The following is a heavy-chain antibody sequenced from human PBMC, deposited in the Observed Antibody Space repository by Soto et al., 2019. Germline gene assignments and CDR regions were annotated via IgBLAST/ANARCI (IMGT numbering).Heavy chain of an antibody. Sequence: EVQLVESGGGLVQPGGSLTLSCAVSGVTFSDHYMEWVRQAPGKGLEWVARSRNKAKSYSTDFAASVKGRFTISRDESKNSLELPMNCLKTEDTAVYYCSILEGAWGQGTLVTVSS. CDR1: GVTFSDHY. V-gene: IGHV3-72*01. CDR2: SRNKAKSYST. J-gene: IGHJ4*02. CDR3: SILEGA. D-gene: IGHD1-26*01.